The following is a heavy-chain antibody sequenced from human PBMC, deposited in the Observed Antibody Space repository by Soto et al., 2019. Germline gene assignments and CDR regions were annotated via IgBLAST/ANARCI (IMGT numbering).Heavy chain of an antibody. Sequence: ASVKVSCKASGYTFTGYYIHWVRQAPGQGLEWMGWINPNSGGTNYAQKFQGWVTMTRDTSISTAYMELSRLRSDDTAVYYCARDHPPTYYDFWSGYLGNNYYYYYGMDVWGQGSTVTV. CDR1: GYTFTGYY. CDR3: ARDHPPTYYDFWSGYLGNNYYYYYGMDV. V-gene: IGHV1-2*04. J-gene: IGHJ6*02. CDR2: INPNSGGT. D-gene: IGHD3-3*01.